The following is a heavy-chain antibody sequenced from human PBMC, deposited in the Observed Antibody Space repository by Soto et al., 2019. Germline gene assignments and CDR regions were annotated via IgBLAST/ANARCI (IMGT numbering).Heavy chain of an antibody. J-gene: IGHJ6*03. CDR3: ARGLILSYGDLYRRGDYYYYMDV. CDR1: GGSFSGYY. D-gene: IGHD3-10*01. V-gene: IGHV4-34*01. Sequence: QVQLQQWGAGLLKPSETLSLTCAVYGGSFSGYYWSWIRQPPGKGLGWIGEINDSGSTNYNPSLSGRVTLSLDTCKNHFSLKLSSVTAADKAVYYCARGLILSYGDLYRRGDYYYYMDVWGKGTTVTIAS. CDR2: INDSGST.